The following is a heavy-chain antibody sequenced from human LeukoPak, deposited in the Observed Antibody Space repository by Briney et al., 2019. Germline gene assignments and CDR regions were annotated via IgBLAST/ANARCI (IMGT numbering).Heavy chain of an antibody. D-gene: IGHD3-3*01. Sequence: GGSLRLSCAASGFTFSSSAMSWVRQAPGKGLEWVSSISNSGGSTYYADSVKGRFTISRDNSKNTLYLQMNSLRAEDTAVYYCAKEISSQHITIFGVVDYWGQGTLVTVSS. J-gene: IGHJ4*02. CDR3: AKEISSQHITIFGVVDY. V-gene: IGHV3-23*01. CDR1: GFTFSSSA. CDR2: ISNSGGST.